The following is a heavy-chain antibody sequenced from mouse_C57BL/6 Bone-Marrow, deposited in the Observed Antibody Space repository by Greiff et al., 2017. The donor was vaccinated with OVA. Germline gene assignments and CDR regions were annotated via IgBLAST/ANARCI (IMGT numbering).Heavy chain of an antibody. CDR1: GYNFTSYG. J-gene: IGHJ2*01. CDR3: ARPYGSSSYYFDY. D-gene: IGHD1-1*01. Sequence: QVQLQQPGAELVKPGASGKRSCKAAGYNFTSYGMHWVKQRPGRGLEWIGRIDPNSGGTKYNEKFKSKATLTVDKPSSTAYMQLSSLTSEDSAVYYCARPYGSSSYYFDYWGQGTTLTVSS. V-gene: IGHV1-72*01. CDR2: IDPNSGGT.